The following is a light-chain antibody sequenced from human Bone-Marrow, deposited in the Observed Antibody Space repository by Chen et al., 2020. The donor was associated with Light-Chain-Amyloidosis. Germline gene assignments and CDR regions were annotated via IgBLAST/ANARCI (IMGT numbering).Light chain of an antibody. CDR1: NIGSTS. CDR3: QVWDRSSDRPV. CDR2: DDS. V-gene: IGLV3-21*02. Sequence: SYVLTQPSSVSVAPGQTATIACGGNNIGSTSVHWYQQTPGQAPLLVVYDDSDRPSGIPERLSGSNSGTPATLTISRVEAGDEADYYCQVWDRSSDRPVFGGGTKLTVL. J-gene: IGLJ3*02.